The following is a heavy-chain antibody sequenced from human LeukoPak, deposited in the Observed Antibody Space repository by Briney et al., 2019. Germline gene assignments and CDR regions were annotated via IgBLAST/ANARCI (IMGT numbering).Heavy chain of an antibody. V-gene: IGHV3-30*18. CDR2: ISYDGSNK. CDR3: AKDRAAAGDFYYYYYGMDV. Sequence: GGSLRLFCAASRFTFSSYGMHWVRQAPGKGLEWVAVISYDGSNKYYADSVKGRFTISRDNSKNTLYLQMNSLRAEDTAVYYCAKDRAAAGDFYYYYYGMDVWGQGTTVTVSS. CDR1: RFTFSSYG. D-gene: IGHD6-13*01. J-gene: IGHJ6*02.